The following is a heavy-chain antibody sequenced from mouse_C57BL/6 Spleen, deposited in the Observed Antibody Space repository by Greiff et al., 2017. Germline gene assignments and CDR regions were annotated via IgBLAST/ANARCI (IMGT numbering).Heavy chain of an antibody. J-gene: IGHJ1*03. CDR3: ARVTTVVAHWYFDV. CDR1: GFTFSSYG. CDR2: ISSGGSYT. D-gene: IGHD1-1*01. Sequence: EVKLQESGGDLVKPGGSLKLSCAASGFTFSSYGMSWVRQTPDKRLEWVATISSGGSYTYYPDSVKGRFTIARDNAKNTLYLQMSSLQSEDTAMYYCARVTTVVAHWYFDVWGTGTTVTVSS. V-gene: IGHV5-6*01.